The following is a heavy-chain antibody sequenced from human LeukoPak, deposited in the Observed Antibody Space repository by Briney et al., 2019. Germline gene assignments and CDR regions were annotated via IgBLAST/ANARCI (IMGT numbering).Heavy chain of an antibody. J-gene: IGHJ3*02. CDR1: GYTFTGYY. Sequence: GASVKVSCKAAGYTFTGYYMFWVRQAPGQGLEWMGRINPNSGGTNYAQKFQGRVTMTRDTSISTAYMELSRLRSDDTAVYYCARAGIALVPAALGGAFDIWGQGTMVTVSS. CDR2: INPNSGGT. CDR3: ARAGIALVPAALGGAFDI. V-gene: IGHV1-2*06. D-gene: IGHD2-2*01.